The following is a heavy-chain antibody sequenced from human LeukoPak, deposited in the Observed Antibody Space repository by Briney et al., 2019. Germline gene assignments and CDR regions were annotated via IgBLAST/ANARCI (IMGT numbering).Heavy chain of an antibody. V-gene: IGHV1-24*01. CDR2: FDPEDGET. Sequence: ASVKVSCKVSGYTLTELSMHWVRQAPGKGLEWMGGFDPEDGETIYAQKFQGRVTMTEDTSTDTAYMELSSLRSEDTAVYYCARVEPIEGATDAFDIWGQGTMVTVSS. J-gene: IGHJ3*02. CDR3: ARVEPIEGATDAFDI. CDR1: GYTLTELS. D-gene: IGHD1-26*01.